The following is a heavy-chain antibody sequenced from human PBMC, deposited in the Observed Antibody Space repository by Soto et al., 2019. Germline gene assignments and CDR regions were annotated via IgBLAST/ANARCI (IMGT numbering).Heavy chain of an antibody. Sequence: GGSLRLSCAASGFTFSSYAMHWVRQAPGKGLEWVAVISYDGSNKYYADSVKGRFTISRDNSKNTLYLQMNSLRAEDTAVYYCARVGDYDFWSGYSRGALNYYYYYGMDVWGQGTTVTVSS. CDR3: ARVGDYDFWSGYSRGALNYYYYYGMDV. CDR2: ISYDGSNK. D-gene: IGHD3-3*01. CDR1: GFTFSSYA. V-gene: IGHV3-30-3*01. J-gene: IGHJ6*02.